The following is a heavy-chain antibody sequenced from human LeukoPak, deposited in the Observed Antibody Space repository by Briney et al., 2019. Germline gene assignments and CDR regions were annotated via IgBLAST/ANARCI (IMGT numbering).Heavy chain of an antibody. CDR1: GFTFSSYA. V-gene: IGHV3-30*04. CDR2: ISYDGSNK. J-gene: IGHJ6*02. D-gene: IGHD3-10*01. Sequence: PGGSLRLSCAASGFTFSSYAMHWVRQAPGKGLEWVAVISYDGSNKYYADSVKGRVTISRDNSKNTLYQQISSLRPEDTAVYYCARALGYYGSGSYFYGMDVWGQGTTVTVSS. CDR3: ARALGYYGSGSYFYGMDV.